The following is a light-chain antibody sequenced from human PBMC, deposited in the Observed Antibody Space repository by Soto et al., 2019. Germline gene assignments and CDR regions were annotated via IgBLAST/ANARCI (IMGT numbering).Light chain of an antibody. V-gene: IGKV3-20*01. Sequence: EIVLTQSPGTLSLSPGERATLSCRASQSVSSSYLAWYQQKPGQAHRLLIYGASSRATGIPDRFSGSGSGTDFTLTITRLEPEDFAVYYCQQYGNSPATFGPGTKVDIK. CDR2: GAS. CDR3: QQYGNSPAT. CDR1: QSVSSSY. J-gene: IGKJ3*01.